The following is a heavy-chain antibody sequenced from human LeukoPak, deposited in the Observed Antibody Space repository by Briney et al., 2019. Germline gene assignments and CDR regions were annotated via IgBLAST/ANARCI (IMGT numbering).Heavy chain of an antibody. CDR1: GGTFSNYA. D-gene: IGHD3-22*01. V-gene: IGHV1-69*05. J-gene: IGHJ4*02. CDR2: IIPIFGTT. CDR3: ARGGEANYYDTSGYYLYYY. Sequence: ASVKVSCMASGGTFSNYAISWVRQAPGQGLEWMGRIIPIFGTTNYAQKFQGRVTITTDESTSTAYMELSSLRSEETAVYYCARGGEANYYDTSGYYLYYYWGQGTLVTVSS.